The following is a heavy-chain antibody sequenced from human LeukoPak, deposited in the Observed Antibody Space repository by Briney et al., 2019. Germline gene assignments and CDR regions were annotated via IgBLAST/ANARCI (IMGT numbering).Heavy chain of an antibody. D-gene: IGHD5-24*01. Sequence: GGSVRLSCAASGFTFSDYYMSWLRQAPGKGLEGVSYISSSGSTIYYADSVKGRFTISRDNAKNSLYLQMNSLRAEDTAVYYCARDHGDGYNNYGDFDYWGQGTLVTVSS. CDR3: ARDHGDGYNNYGDFDY. CDR2: ISSSGSTI. V-gene: IGHV3-11*01. J-gene: IGHJ4*02. CDR1: GFTFSDYY.